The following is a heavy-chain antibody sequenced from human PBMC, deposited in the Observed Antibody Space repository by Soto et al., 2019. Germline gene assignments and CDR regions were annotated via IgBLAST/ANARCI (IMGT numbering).Heavy chain of an antibody. J-gene: IGHJ4*02. Sequence: QVQLVESGGGVVQPGRSLRLSCAASGFTFSSYGMHWVRQAPGKGLEWVAVIAFDGTKKYYGDSVTGRFTVSRDSFKNRLYLQKNSLRAEDTAVYYCAKSQYDVLTENDYWGQGTLVTVSS. CDR1: GFTFSSYG. V-gene: IGHV3-30*18. D-gene: IGHD3-9*01. CDR3: AKSQYDVLTENDY. CDR2: IAFDGTKK.